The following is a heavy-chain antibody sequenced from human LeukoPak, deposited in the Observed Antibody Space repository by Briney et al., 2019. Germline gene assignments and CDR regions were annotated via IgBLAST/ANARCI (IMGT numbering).Heavy chain of an antibody. Sequence: GGSLRLSCAASGFIFSTYGMHWVRQAPGKGLEWVAVISYDGSNKYYADSVKGRFTISRDNSKTTLYLQMNSLRVEDTAVYYCAKGVRFFDWSYSPYWGQGILVTVSS. D-gene: IGHD3-9*01. V-gene: IGHV3-30*18. CDR1: GFIFSTYG. J-gene: IGHJ4*02. CDR3: AKGVRFFDWSYSPY. CDR2: ISYDGSNK.